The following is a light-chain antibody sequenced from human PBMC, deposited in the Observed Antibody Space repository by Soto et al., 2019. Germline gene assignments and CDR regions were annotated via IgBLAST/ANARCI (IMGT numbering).Light chain of an antibody. V-gene: IGKV1-5*03. CDR1: QSISSW. CDR3: QQYDLYPWT. CDR2: KAS. Sequence: DIQMTPSPFTLSASVGDTVTITCRASQSISSWLAWYQQKPGKAPKLLFYKASSLETGVPSRFSGSGSGTEFTLTIRSLQPDDFATYYCQQYDLYPWTFGQGTKVEI. J-gene: IGKJ1*01.